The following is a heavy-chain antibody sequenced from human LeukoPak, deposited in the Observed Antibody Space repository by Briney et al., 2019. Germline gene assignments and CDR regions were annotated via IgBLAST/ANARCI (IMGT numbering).Heavy chain of an antibody. CDR2: ISYSGST. CDR3: ARNYYDIGYFDY. Sequence: SETLSLTCTVSGGSISSSSYYWGWIRQPPGKGLEWIGNISYSGSTYYNPSLKSRVTISVDTSKNQFSLKLGSVTAADTAVYYCARNYYDIGYFDYWGQGTLVTVSS. J-gene: IGHJ4*02. CDR1: GGSISSSSYY. D-gene: IGHD3-22*01. V-gene: IGHV4-39*01.